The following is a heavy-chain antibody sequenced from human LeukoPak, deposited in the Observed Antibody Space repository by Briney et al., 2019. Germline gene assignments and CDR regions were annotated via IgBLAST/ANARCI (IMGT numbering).Heavy chain of an antibody. J-gene: IGHJ4*02. Sequence: GASVKVSCKASGYTFTSYYMHWVRQAPGQGLEWMGIINPSGGSTSYAQKFQGRVTMTRDMSTSTVYVELSSLRSEDTAVYYCARDNQAPAYYDIWSGYSHPDYWGQGTLVTVSS. D-gene: IGHD3-3*01. CDR3: ARDNQAPAYYDIWSGYSHPDY. CDR1: GYTFTSYY. CDR2: INPSGGST. V-gene: IGHV1-46*01.